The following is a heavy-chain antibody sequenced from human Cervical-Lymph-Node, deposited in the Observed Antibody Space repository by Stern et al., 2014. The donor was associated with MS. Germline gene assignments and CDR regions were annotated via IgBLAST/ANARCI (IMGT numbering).Heavy chain of an antibody. CDR1: GFTFSSSF. CDR3: ARLRGGGPRNAFDL. J-gene: IGHJ3*01. Sequence: EVQLEESGGGLVQPGGSLRLSCAASGFTFSSSFMIWVRQAPGKGLEWISYITNSGRTPSYADSVKGRFTVSRDNDENSLYLHMNSLRDEDTAVYYCARLRGGGPRNAFDLWGQGTVVTVSS. V-gene: IGHV3-48*02. CDR2: ITNSGRTP. D-gene: IGHD2-21*01.